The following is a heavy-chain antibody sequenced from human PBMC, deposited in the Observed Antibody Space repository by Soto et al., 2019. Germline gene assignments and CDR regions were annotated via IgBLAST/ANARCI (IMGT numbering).Heavy chain of an antibody. CDR2: IKSDGTST. CDR3: ARDVSYSGYDIHFDY. D-gene: IGHD5-12*01. CDR1: GFIFSSYW. J-gene: IGHJ4*02. Sequence: EVQLVESGGGLVQPGGSLRLSCAASGFIFSSYWMHWVRQAPGKGLVWVSRIKSDGTSTSYADSVKGRFTISRDNAKNTLYLQMNSLRAEDTAVYYCARDVSYSGYDIHFDYWGQGTLVTVSS. V-gene: IGHV3-74*01.